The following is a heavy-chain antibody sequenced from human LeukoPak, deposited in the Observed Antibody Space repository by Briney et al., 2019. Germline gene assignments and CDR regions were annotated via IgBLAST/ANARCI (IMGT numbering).Heavy chain of an antibody. Sequence: PGGSLRLSCAASGFTFTNYAMHWVRQAPGKGLEWVAIIWYDGSNKYYADSVKGRFTISRDNSKNTLYLQMNSLRAEDTAVYYCAKGVAHYYDSSGYYYWGQGTLVTVSS. V-gene: IGHV3-33*06. J-gene: IGHJ4*02. CDR2: IWYDGSNK. D-gene: IGHD3-22*01. CDR1: GFTFTNYA. CDR3: AKGVAHYYDSSGYYY.